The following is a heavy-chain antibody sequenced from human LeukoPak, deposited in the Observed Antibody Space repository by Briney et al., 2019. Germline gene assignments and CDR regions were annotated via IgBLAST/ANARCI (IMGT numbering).Heavy chain of an antibody. J-gene: IGHJ4*02. V-gene: IGHV3-21*01. D-gene: IGHD6-6*01. CDR3: ARARLAARPRYFDY. Sequence: PGGSLRLSCAASGFTFSSYSMNWVRQAPGKGLEWVSSISSSSSYIYYADSVKGRFTISRDNAKNSLYLQMNSLRAEDTAVYYCARARLAARPRYFDYWGQGTLVTVSS. CDR1: GFTFSSYS. CDR2: ISSSSSYI.